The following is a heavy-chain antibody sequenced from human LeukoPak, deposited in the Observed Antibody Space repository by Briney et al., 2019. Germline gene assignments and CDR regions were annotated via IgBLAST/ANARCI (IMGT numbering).Heavy chain of an antibody. J-gene: IGHJ4*02. CDR3: AHRDTAMVRVDY. CDR2: IKSKTDGGTT. D-gene: IGHD5-18*01. CDR1: GFTFSNAW. Sequence: GGSLRLSCAASGFTFSNAWMSWVRQAPGKGLEWVGRIKSKTDGGTTDYAAPVKGRFTISRDDSKNTLYLQMNSLKTEDIAVYFCAHRDTAMVRVDYWGQGTLVTVSS. V-gene: IGHV3-15*01.